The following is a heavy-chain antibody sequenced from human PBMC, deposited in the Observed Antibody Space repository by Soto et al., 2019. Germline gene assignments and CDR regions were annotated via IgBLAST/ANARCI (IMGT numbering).Heavy chain of an antibody. Sequence: PSETLSLTCTVSGGSISSYYWSWIRQPPGKGLEWIGYMYNTGSTVYNPSFESRVTISVDTSKNQFSLKLNSVTAADTAVYYCARDLWGYCGTDCYPLDVWGQGTTVTVSS. CDR3: ARDLWGYCGTDCYPLDV. D-gene: IGHD2-21*02. CDR2: MYNTGST. V-gene: IGHV4-59*01. CDR1: GGSISSYY. J-gene: IGHJ6*02.